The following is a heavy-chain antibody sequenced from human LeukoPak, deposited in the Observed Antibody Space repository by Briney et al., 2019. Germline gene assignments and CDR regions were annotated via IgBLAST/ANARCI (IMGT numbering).Heavy chain of an antibody. CDR3: ARDFSGFWYFDL. D-gene: IGHD3-10*01. CDR2: INPNSGGT. CDR1: GYTFTGYY. V-gene: IGHV1-2*02. J-gene: IGHJ2*01. Sequence: ASVKVSCKASGYTFTGYYMHWVRQAPGQGLKWMGWINPNSGGTNYAQKFQGRVTMTRDTSISTAYMELSRLRSDDTAVYYCARDFSGFWYFDLWGRGTLVTVSS.